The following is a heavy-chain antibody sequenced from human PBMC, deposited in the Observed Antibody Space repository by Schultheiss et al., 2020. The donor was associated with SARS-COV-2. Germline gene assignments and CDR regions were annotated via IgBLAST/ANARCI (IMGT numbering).Heavy chain of an antibody. Sequence: GESLKISCAASGFTFSSYAMSWVRQAPGKGLEWVSAISGSGGSTYYADSVKGRFTISRDNSKNTLYLQMNSLRAEDTAVYYCAKDPWGQTWFDPWGQGTLVTVSS. J-gene: IGHJ5*02. CDR1: GFTFSSYA. D-gene: IGHD3-16*01. V-gene: IGHV3-23*01. CDR3: AKDPWGQTWFDP. CDR2: ISGSGGST.